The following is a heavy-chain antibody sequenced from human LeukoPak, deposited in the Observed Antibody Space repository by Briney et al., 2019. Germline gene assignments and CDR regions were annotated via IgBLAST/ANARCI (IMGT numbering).Heavy chain of an antibody. CDR2: INSDGSST. J-gene: IGHJ4*02. CDR3: VRIGSGYSEFDY. Sequence: GGSLRLSCAASGFTFSSYWMHWVRQAPGKGLVWVSRINSDGSSTSYADSVKGRFTISRDNAKNTLYLQMNSLRAEDTAVYYCVRIGSGYSEFDYWGQGTLVTVSS. D-gene: IGHD3-22*01. V-gene: IGHV3-74*01. CDR1: GFTFSSYW.